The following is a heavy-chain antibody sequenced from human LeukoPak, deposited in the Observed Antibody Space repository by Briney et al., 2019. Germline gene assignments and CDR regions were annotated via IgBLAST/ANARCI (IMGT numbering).Heavy chain of an antibody. CDR1: GGSISSYY. CDR2: IYYSGST. CDR3: ARGRYGYSGGY. D-gene: IGHD5-18*01. V-gene: IGHV4-59*12. J-gene: IGHJ4*02. Sequence: PSETLSLTCTVSGGSISSYYWSWIRQPPGKGLEWIGYIYYSGSTNYNPSLKSRVTISVDTSKNQFSLKLSSVTAADTAVYYCARGRYGYSGGYWGQGTLVTVSS.